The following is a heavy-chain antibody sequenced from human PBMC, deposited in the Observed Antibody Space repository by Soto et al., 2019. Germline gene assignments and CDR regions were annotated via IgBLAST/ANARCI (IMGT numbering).Heavy chain of an antibody. CDR1: CGSINNYY. CDR3: ARLGGYYHSLDT. CDR2: VYYTGTT. D-gene: IGHD3-22*01. V-gene: IGHV4-59*08. J-gene: IGHJ5*02. Sequence: SETLSLTCTVSCGSINNYYWTWIRQPPGMGLEWIGYVYYTGTTSYNPSLKSRVTISIDGSKNQISLKLSSVTAGDTAFYYCARLGGYYHSLDTWGQGTLVTVSS.